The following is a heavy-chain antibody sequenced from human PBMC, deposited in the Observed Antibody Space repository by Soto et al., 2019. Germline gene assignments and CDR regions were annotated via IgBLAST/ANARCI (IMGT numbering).Heavy chain of an antibody. CDR1: GYTLTELS. Sequence: ASVKVSCKVSGYTLTELSMHWVRQAPGKGLEWMGGFDPEDGETIYAQKFQGRVTMTEDTSTDAAYMELSSLRSEDTAVYYCATDIAYCTNGVCLFWGQGTLVTVSS. CDR3: ATDIAYCTNGVCLF. V-gene: IGHV1-24*01. CDR2: FDPEDGET. J-gene: IGHJ4*02. D-gene: IGHD2-8*01.